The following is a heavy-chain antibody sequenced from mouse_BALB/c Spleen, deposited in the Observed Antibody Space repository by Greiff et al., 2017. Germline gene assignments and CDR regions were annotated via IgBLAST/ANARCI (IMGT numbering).Heavy chain of an antibody. J-gene: IGHJ4*01. D-gene: IGHD2-10*02. Sequence: VQGVESGPGLVAPSQSLSITCTVSGFSLTGYGVNWVRQPPGKGLEWLGMIWGDGSTDYNSALKSRLSISKDNSKSQVFLKMNSLQTDDTARYYCARDKKYGNYGGAYAMDYWGQGTSVTVSS. CDR1: GFSLTGYG. CDR2: IWGDGST. CDR3: ARDKKYGNYGGAYAMDY. V-gene: IGHV2-6-7*01.